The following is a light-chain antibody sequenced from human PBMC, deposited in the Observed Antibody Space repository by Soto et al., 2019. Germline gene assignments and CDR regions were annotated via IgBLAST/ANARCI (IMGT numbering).Light chain of an antibody. J-gene: IGKJ1*01. V-gene: IGKV1-5*03. Sequence: DIQLTQSPSTLSASVGDRVTITCRASQSISSWLAWYQQKPGKAPNLLIYKTSNLESGVPSRFSGSGSGTEFTLPISSLQPDDFAPYYCQYYNDYCWTFGQGTKVEIK. CDR1: QSISSW. CDR2: KTS. CDR3: QYYNDYCWT.